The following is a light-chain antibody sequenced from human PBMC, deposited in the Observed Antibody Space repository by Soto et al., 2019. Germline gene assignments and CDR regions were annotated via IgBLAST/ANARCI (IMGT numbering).Light chain of an antibody. CDR3: QQRSNWPIT. CDR2: DAS. V-gene: IGKV3-11*01. CDR1: RSVSSY. J-gene: IGKJ5*01. Sequence: EIVVTQSPATLSVSPCERVTLSSSATRSVSSYLAWYQQKPGQAPRLLIYDASSRPTDIPARFSGSGSGTDFTLTISSLEPEDFALYYCQQRSNWPITFGQGTRLEIK.